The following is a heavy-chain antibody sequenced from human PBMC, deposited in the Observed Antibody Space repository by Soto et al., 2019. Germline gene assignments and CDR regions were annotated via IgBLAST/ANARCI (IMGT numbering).Heavy chain of an antibody. J-gene: IGHJ4*02. CDR2: IYTSGNT. V-gene: IGHV4-4*07. CDR1: GGSISSYY. CDR3: VKRSLLMAPT. D-gene: IGHD1-1*01. Sequence: SETLSLTCTVSGGSISSYYWSWIRQPAGKGLEWIGRIYTSGNTHYNAPLKSRVIISADTSKNQFSLSLNSVTAADTAVYYCVKRSLLMAPTWGQGIQVTVSS.